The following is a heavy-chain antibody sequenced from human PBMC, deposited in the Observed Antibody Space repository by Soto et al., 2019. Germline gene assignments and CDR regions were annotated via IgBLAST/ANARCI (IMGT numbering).Heavy chain of an antibody. CDR3: AHSLFHDYWEHAFDI. J-gene: IGHJ3*02. D-gene: IGHD4-17*01. Sequence: QVTLKESGPTLVKPTQTLTLTCTFSGFSLSTSGVGVGWIRQPPGKALEWLALIYWNDDTRYSPSLKSRLTTTKDTSKNKVVLTMTNMDPVYTATYYCAHSLFHDYWEHAFDIWGQGKMVTVSS. CDR2: IYWNDDT. V-gene: IGHV2-5*01. CDR1: GFSLSTSGVG.